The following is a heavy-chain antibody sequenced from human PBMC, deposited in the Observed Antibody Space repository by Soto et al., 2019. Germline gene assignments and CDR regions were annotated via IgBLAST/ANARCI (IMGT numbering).Heavy chain of an antibody. CDR3: AKDHWDRHNTGFPWDD. V-gene: IGHV3-23*01. D-gene: IGHD2-8*02. J-gene: IGHJ4*02. Sequence: EVHLLESGGALAQPGGSLRLSCIASGFTFSNYAMSWVRQSPGKELEWVSTINGGGDRTYYTDSVKGRFTVSRDNSKNMLSLQMNSLNAEDTALYYCAKDHWDRHNTGFPWDDWGVGTLVTVTS. CDR1: GFTFSNYA. CDR2: INGGGDRT.